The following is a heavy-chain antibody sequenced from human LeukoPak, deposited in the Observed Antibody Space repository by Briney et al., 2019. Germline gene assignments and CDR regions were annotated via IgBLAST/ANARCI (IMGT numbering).Heavy chain of an antibody. V-gene: IGHV3-21*01. Sequence: GGSLRLSCAASGFTFSSYAMSWVRQAPGKGLEWVSSISSSSSYIYYADSVKGRFTISRDNAKNSLYLQMNSLRAEDTAVYYCARDPQWLGAFDIWGQGTMVTVSS. D-gene: IGHD6-19*01. CDR2: ISSSSSYI. J-gene: IGHJ3*02. CDR3: ARDPQWLGAFDI. CDR1: GFTFSSYA.